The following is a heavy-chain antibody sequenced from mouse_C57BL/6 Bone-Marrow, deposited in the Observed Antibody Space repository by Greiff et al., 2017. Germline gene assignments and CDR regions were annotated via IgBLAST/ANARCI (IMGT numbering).Heavy chain of an antibody. D-gene: IGHD1-1*01. CDR1: GYTFTSFG. J-gene: IGHJ4*01. CDR2: IYPRSGNT. V-gene: IGHV1-81*01. CDR3: AREWYYYGSSPYYYAMDD. Sequence: QVQLQQSGAELARPGASVKLSCKASGYTFTSFGISWVKQRTGQGLEWIGEIYPRSGNTYYNEKFKGKATLTADKSSSTAYMELRSLTSEDSAVYFCAREWYYYGSSPYYYAMDDWGQGTSVTVSS.